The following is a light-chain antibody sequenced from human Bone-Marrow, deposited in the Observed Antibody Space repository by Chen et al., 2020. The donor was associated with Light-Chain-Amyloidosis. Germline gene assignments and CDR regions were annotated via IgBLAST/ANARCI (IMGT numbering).Light chain of an antibody. V-gene: IGKV2-28*01. Sequence: IVMTQSPLSLPVTPGEPASISCRSSQSLLHSTGYNYLNWYLQKPGQSPQLLIYLGSNRASGVPDRFGGSGSGTDFTLKISRVEAEDVGVYYCMQALQTPLTFGGGTKVEIK. CDR1: QSLLHSTGYNY. CDR3: MQALQTPLT. CDR2: LGS. J-gene: IGKJ4*01.